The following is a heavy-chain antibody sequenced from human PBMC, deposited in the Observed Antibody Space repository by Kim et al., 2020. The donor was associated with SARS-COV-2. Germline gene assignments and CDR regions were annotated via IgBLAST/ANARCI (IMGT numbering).Heavy chain of an antibody. CDR2: IYNSGST. D-gene: IGHD6-6*01. CDR1: GGSISSYY. J-gene: IGHJ4*02. Sequence: SETLSLTCTVSGGSISSYYWTWIRQPPGKELEWIGYIYNSGSTNYNPSLKSRVTISVDTSKNQFSLKLNSVTAADTAVYYCVSYSSSPYYFVSWGQGTLVTVSS. CDR3: VSYSSSPYYFVS. V-gene: IGHV4-59*01.